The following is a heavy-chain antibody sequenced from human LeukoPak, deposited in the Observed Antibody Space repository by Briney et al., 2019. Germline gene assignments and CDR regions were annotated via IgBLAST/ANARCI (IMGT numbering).Heavy chain of an antibody. V-gene: IGHV4-59*01. CDR2: NYYTGAH. Sequence: SETLSLICTVSGGSISSYYWSWIRLPPGKGLEWIGYNYYTGAHYYNTSLKSRVTKSLDTSKNRFSLKLSSVTAADAAVYYFARAGYSDGTGYYFDYWGQGALGTASS. CDR3: ARAGYSDGTGYYFDY. J-gene: IGHJ4*02. CDR1: GGSISSYY. D-gene: IGHD5-18*01.